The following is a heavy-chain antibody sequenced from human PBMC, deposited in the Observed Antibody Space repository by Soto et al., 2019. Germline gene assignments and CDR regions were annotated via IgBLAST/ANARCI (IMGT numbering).Heavy chain of an antibody. CDR1: GFTFSSYR. CDR3: AREGMDA. CDR2: ISSSSSYI. J-gene: IGHJ6*02. Sequence: XGSLRLSCSAAGFTFSSYRMNWVRQAPGKGLDWVSSISSSSSYIYYADSVKGRFTISRDNAKNSLYLQMNSLRAEDTAVYYCAREGMDAWGQGTTVTVSS. V-gene: IGHV3-21*01.